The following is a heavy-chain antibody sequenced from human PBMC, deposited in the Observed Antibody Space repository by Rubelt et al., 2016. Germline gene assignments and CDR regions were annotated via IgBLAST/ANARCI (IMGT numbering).Heavy chain of an antibody. CDR2: IYHSGST. V-gene: IGHV4-38-2*02. Sequence: QVQLQESGPGLVKPSETLSLTCTVSGYSISSGYYWGWIRQPPGKGLEWIGSIYHSGSTYYNPSLKSRVSISVEPSKNQFSLKLSSVTAADTAVYYCAGALSPFWSGPEGYWGQGTLVAVSS. J-gene: IGHJ4*02. CDR3: AGALSPFWSGPEGY. CDR1: GYSISSGYY. D-gene: IGHD3-3*01.